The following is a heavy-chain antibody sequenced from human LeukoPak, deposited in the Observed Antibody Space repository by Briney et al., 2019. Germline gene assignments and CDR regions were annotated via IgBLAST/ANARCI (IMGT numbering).Heavy chain of an antibody. J-gene: IGHJ3*02. V-gene: IGHV3-30*02. CDR2: IRYDGSNK. CDR3: ARAFSPYSSSSYTDAFDI. D-gene: IGHD6-6*01. CDR1: GFTFSSYG. Sequence: GGSLRLSCAASGFTFSSYGMHWVRQAPGKGLEWVAFIRYDGSNKYYADSMEGRFTISRDNSKNTLYLQMNSLRAEDTAVYYCARAFSPYSSSSYTDAFDIWGQGTMVTVSS.